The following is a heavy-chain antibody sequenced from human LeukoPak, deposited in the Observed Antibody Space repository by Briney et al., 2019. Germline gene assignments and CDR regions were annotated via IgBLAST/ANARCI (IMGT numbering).Heavy chain of an antibody. CDR3: ARGYCSGGSCYSIDY. J-gene: IGHJ4*02. CDR2: IYSDGRT. CDR1: GFTVTTNY. D-gene: IGHD2-15*01. V-gene: IGHV3-66*01. Sequence: GGSLRLSCAASGFTVTTNYMNWVRQAPGKGLEWVSIIYSDGRTYYAGSVKGRFTISRDNSKNTLYLQMNSLRAEDTAVYYCARGYCSGGSCYSIDYWGQGTLVTVSS.